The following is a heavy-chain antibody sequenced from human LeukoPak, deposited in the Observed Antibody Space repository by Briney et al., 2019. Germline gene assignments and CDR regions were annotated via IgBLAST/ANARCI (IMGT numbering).Heavy chain of an antibody. V-gene: IGHV4-34*01. CDR3: ATRPTPPYYYYYMDV. CDR1: GGSFSGYY. Sequence: SETLCLTCAVYGGSFSGYYWNWIRQHPGKGLEWIGEINHSGSTNYNPSLKSRVTISADTSKNQFSLKLNSVTAADTAVYYCATRPTPPYYYYYMDVWGKGTTVTVSS. CDR2: INHSGST. J-gene: IGHJ6*03. D-gene: IGHD4-23*01.